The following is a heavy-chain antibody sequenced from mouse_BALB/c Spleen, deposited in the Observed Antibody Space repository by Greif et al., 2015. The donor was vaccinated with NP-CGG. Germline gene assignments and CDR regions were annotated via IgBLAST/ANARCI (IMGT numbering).Heavy chain of an antibody. D-gene: IGHD3-1*01. CDR3: ARGSAWFAY. Sequence: DVKLVESGGGLVQPGGSLRLSCATSGFTFSDYYMYWVRQAPEKRLEWVAYISNGGGSTYYPDTVKGRFTISRDNAKNTLSLQMSRLKSEDTAMYYCARGSAWFAYWGQGTLVTVSA. V-gene: IGHV5-12*02. CDR1: GFTFSDYY. J-gene: IGHJ3*01. CDR2: ISNGGGST.